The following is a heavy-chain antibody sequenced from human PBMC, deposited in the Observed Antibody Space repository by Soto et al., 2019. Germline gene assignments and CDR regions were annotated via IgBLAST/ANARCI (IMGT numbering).Heavy chain of an antibody. Sequence: PSETLSLTCTVSGGSISSSSYYWGWIRQPPGKGVEWNGSIYYSGSTYYNPSLKSRVTISVDTSKNQFSLKLSSVTAADTAVYYCANLPGGYANGGYWGQGTLVTVSS. CDR2: IYYSGST. CDR1: GGSISSSSYY. D-gene: IGHD5-12*01. J-gene: IGHJ4*02. CDR3: ANLPGGYANGGY. V-gene: IGHV4-39*01.